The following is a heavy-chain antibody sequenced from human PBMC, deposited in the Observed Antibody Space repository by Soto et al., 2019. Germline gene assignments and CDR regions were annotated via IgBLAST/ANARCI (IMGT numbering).Heavy chain of an antibody. CDR2: ISAYNGNT. CDR1: GYTFTSYG. CDR3: ARDKEITMIGHPFDP. D-gene: IGHD3-22*01. J-gene: IGHJ5*02. V-gene: IGHV1-18*01. Sequence: ASVKVSCKASGYTFTSYGISWVRQAPGQGLEWMGWISAYNGNTNYAQKLQGRVTMTTDTSTSTAYMELRSLRSDDTAVYYCARDKEITMIGHPFDPWGQGTLVTVSS.